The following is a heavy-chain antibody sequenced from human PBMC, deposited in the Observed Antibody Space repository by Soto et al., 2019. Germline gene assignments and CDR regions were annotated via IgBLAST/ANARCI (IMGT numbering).Heavy chain of an antibody. CDR2: INPLNGDT. V-gene: IGHV1-2*02. CDR1: GYSFTGRY. CDR3: GRPLDYDCIDV. J-gene: IGHJ6*02. Sequence: GASVKVSCKPSGYSFTGRYIHWVRQAPGQRPEWMGWINPLNGDTRTAPKFQGRITLTKDASITTAYMELSRLTYDDTAVYYCGRPLDYDCIDVWGQGTTVTVSS. D-gene: IGHD3-3*01.